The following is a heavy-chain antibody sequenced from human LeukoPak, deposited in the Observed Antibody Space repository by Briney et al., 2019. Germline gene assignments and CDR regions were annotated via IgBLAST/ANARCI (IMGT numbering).Heavy chain of an antibody. CDR3: ARSYYVSGSYIPFDY. V-gene: IGHV4-39*07. J-gene: IGHJ4*02. CDR1: GGSISSSSYY. D-gene: IGHD3-10*01. CDR2: IYYIGST. Sequence: SETLSLTCTVSGGSISSSSYYWGWIRQPPGKGLEWIGNIYYIGSTYYNPSLKSRVTISVDTSKNQFSLNLSSVTAADTAVYFCARSYYVSGSYIPFDYWGQGTLVTVSS.